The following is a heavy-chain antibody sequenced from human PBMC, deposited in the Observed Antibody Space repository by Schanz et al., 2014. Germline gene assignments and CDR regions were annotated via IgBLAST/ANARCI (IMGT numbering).Heavy chain of an antibody. Sequence: QVQLVQSGAELKNPGASVKVSCKASGYSFSAYYIHWMRQAPGQGLEWMGWINPDSGGTNYAQKFQGGVTMTRDMSINTAYMELSRLRSDDSAVYYCASDFWSGYSHYYYGLDVWGQGTTVTVSS. D-gene: IGHD3-3*01. CDR2: INPDSGGT. CDR1: GYSFSAYY. CDR3: ASDFWSGYSHYYYGLDV. V-gene: IGHV1-2*02. J-gene: IGHJ6*02.